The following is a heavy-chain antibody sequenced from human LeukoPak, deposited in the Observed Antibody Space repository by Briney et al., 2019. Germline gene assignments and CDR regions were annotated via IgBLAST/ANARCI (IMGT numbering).Heavy chain of an antibody. CDR2: IYYSGST. V-gene: IGHV4-59*01. J-gene: IGHJ4*02. CDR1: GGSISTYY. D-gene: IGHD2-15*01. CDR3: ARGARYCSGGSCLDY. Sequence: PSETLSLTCTVSGGSISTYYWSWIRQPPGKGLEWIGYIYYSGSTNYNPSLKSRITISVDTSRNQFSLSLSSVTAADTAVYYCARGARYCSGGSCLDYWGQGTLITVSS.